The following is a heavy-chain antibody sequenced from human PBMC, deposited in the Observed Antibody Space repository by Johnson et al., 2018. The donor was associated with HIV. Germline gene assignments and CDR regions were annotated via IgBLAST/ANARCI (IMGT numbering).Heavy chain of an antibody. Sequence: VQLVESGGGLVKPGGSLRLSCAASGFTVSSNYMSWIRQAPGKGLEWVSYIRSSGSIIYYADSVKGRFTISRDNAKNSLYLQMDSLRAEDTAVYYCARGRLNHFPDAFDIWGQGTMVTVSS. CDR3: ARGRLNHFPDAFDI. V-gene: IGHV3-11*04. CDR1: GFTVSSNY. D-gene: IGHD3-16*01. CDR2: IRSSGSII. J-gene: IGHJ3*02.